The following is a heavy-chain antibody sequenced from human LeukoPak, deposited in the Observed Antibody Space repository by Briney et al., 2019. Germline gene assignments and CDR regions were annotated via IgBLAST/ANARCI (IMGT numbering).Heavy chain of an antibody. V-gene: IGHV1-2*02. CDR2: INPNHGDT. CDR1: GYTFTGYY. Sequence: ASVKVSCKASGYTFTGYYMHWVRQAPGQGLEWMGWINPNHGDTNYAQKFQDRVSMTRDTSITTAYMHLSRLRSDDTAVYYCARVLREGILAYYYYMDVWGKGTTVTISS. CDR3: ARVLREGILAYYYYMDV. D-gene: IGHD3-10*01. J-gene: IGHJ6*03.